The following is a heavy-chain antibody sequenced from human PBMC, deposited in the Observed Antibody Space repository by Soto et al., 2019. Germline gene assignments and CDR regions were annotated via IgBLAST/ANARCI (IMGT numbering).Heavy chain of an antibody. J-gene: IGHJ4*02. CDR2: IIPTFGA. Sequence: GPSVKVSCKASGGTFDNYAVSWVRQAPGQGLEWMGGIIPTFGASYAQKFQGRVTISADRSTSTSYMELGSLHSDDTAVYFCASGMFYYDSSGYYCDFWGQGTLVTVSS. V-gene: IGHV1-69*06. CDR1: GGTFDNYA. CDR3: ASGMFYYDSSGYYCDF. D-gene: IGHD3-22*01.